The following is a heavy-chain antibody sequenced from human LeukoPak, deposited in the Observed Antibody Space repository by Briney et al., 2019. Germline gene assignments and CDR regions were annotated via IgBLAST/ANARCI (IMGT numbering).Heavy chain of an antibody. CDR1: GFTFSSYE. D-gene: IGHD3-10*02. CDR2: ISSSGSTI. V-gene: IGHV3-48*03. Sequence: PGGSRRLSCAASGFTFSSYEMNWVRQAPGKGLEWVSYISSSGSTIYYADSVKGRFTTSRDNAKNSLYLQMNSLRAEDTAVYYCARKSFLFESQYFDYWGQGTLVTVSS. J-gene: IGHJ4*02. CDR3: ARKSFLFESQYFDY.